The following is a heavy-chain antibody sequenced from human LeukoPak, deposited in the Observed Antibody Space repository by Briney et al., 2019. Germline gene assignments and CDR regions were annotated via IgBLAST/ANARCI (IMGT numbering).Heavy chain of an antibody. CDR2: IIPIFGTA. CDR1: GGTFSSYA. D-gene: IGHD2-15*01. V-gene: IGHV1-69*13. J-gene: IGHJ5*02. Sequence: SVKVSCKASGGTFSSYAISWVRQAPGQGLEWMGGIIPIFGTANYAQKFQGRVTITADESTSTAYMELSSLRSEDTAVYYCVSREDSCYSAGCRGFDPWGQGTLVTVSS. CDR3: VSREDSCYSAGCRGFDP.